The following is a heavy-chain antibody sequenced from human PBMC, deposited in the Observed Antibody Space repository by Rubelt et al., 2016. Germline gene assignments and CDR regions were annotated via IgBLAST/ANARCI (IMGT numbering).Heavy chain of an antibody. Sequence: QVQLQQWGAGLLKPSETLSLTCAVYGGSFSGYYCNWIRQPPGKGLEWIGEINHSGSTNYNPCLNSRVTISVDTSKNQFSLKLSSGTAADTAVYYCARMASDTFDIWGQGSMVTVSS. J-gene: IGHJ3*02. CDR3: ARMASDTFDI. D-gene: IGHD5-24*01. CDR1: GGSFSGYY. V-gene: IGHV4-34*01. CDR2: INHSGST.